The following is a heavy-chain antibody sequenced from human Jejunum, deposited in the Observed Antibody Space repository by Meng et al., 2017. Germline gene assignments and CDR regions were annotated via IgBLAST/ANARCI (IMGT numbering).Heavy chain of an antibody. V-gene: IGHV3-30*01. CDR3: ARSGGFSSEYP. J-gene: IGHJ5*02. CDR2: VSFDGTET. D-gene: IGHD3-22*01. Sequence: QGTPVGSGGGVVQPGGSLRLSCAASGFNFHGYAMHWVRQAPGKGLEWVAGVSFDGTETFYADSVKGRFTISRDNSKNTLFLQMNGLRAEDTAMYYCARSGGFSSEYPWGQGTLVTVSS. CDR1: GFNFHGYA.